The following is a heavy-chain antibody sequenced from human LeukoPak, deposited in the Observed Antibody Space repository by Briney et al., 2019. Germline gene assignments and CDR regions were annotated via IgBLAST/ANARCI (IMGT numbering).Heavy chain of an antibody. Sequence: GGSLRLSCSASGFTFSNYAMHWVRQAPGKGLEYVSGISSNGGSTYYADSVKGRFSISRDNSKNTLYLQMSSLRAGDTSVYYCVKGYSSGWYGEVWFDPLGPGNPGHRLL. V-gene: IGHV3-64D*06. J-gene: IGHJ5*02. D-gene: IGHD6-19*01. CDR3: VKGYSSGWYGEVWFDP. CDR1: GFTFSNYA. CDR2: ISSNGGST.